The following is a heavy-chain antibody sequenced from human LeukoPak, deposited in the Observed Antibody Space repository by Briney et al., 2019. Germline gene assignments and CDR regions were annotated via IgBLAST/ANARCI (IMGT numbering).Heavy chain of an antibody. CDR2: ISGSGGST. CDR1: GFTFSSYA. CDR3: AKGTADYGDYSDSDYFDY. D-gene: IGHD4-17*01. J-gene: IGHJ4*02. Sequence: QPGGSLRLSCAASGFTFSSYAMSWVRQAPGKGLEWVSAISGSGGSTYYADSVKGRFTISRDNSKNTLYLQMNSLRAEDTAVYFCAKGTADYGDYSDSDYFDYWGQGTLVTVSS. V-gene: IGHV3-23*01.